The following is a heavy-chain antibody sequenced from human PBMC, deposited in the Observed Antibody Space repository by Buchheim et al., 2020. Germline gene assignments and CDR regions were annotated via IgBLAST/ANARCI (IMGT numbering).Heavy chain of an antibody. CDR1: GGSISSGGYY. J-gene: IGHJ6*02. V-gene: IGHV4-31*03. D-gene: IGHD2-2*02. Sequence: QVQLQESGPGLVKPSQTLSLTCTVSGGSISSGGYYWSWIRQHPGKGLEWIGYIYYSGSTYYNPSLQRRVTLSVDTSKNQFSRKLSSVTAAETAVCYCARDRGYCSSTSCYSYYYGMDVWGQGTT. CDR2: IYYSGST. CDR3: ARDRGYCSSTSCYSYYYGMDV.